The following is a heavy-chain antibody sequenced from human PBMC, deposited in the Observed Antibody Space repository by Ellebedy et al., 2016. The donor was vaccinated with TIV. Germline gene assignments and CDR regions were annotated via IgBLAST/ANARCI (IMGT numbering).Heavy chain of an antibody. D-gene: IGHD6-19*01. Sequence: GESLKISXAASGFRISSHGMHWIRQAPGKGLEWVAGLDWNEFQQYYADSVKGRFTISKDTSKNTLYLQMNSLRAEDTAVYYCAKDWQVAVALYYFDYWGQGTLVTVSS. CDR2: LDWNEFQQ. V-gene: IGHV3-30*18. CDR1: GFRISSHG. CDR3: AKDWQVAVALYYFDY. J-gene: IGHJ4*02.